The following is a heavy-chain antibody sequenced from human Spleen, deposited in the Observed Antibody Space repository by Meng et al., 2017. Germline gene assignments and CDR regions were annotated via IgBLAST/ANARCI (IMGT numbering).Heavy chain of an antibody. CDR2: ISNYNGNR. Sequence: ASVKVSCKASGYTFTSFGISWLRQAPGQGLEWLGWISNYNGNRHYAQKLQGRVTLTTDTSASTVYMELRGLRSDDTAVYYCARDNDNVWGSYTRIDYWGQGTLVTVSS. D-gene: IGHD3-16*01. V-gene: IGHV1-18*01. CDR3: ARDNDNVWGSYTRIDY. J-gene: IGHJ4*02. CDR1: GYTFTSFG.